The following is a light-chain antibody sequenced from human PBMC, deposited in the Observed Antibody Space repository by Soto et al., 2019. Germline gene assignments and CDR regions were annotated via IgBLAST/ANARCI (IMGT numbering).Light chain of an antibody. CDR3: QQSYSTLPIT. CDR1: QSISSY. Sequence: DIQMTQSPSYLSASVGDRVTITCRASQSISSYLHWYQQKPGKAPKLLIYAASSLQTVVPSRFSDSGSGTDFTLTIISLLPEDFATYYCQQSYSTLPITFGQGTRLEIK. J-gene: IGKJ5*01. V-gene: IGKV1-39*01. CDR2: AAS.